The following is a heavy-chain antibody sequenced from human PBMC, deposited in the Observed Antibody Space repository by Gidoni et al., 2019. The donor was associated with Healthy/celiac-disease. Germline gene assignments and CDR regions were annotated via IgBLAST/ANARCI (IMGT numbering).Heavy chain of an antibody. Sequence: EVQLLESGGGLVQPGGSLRLSCAASGFTFSSYAMSWVRQAPGKGLEWVSAISGSGGSTYYADSVKGRFTISRDNSKNTLYLQMNSLRAEDTAVYYCAKGLSGLPGPGPPSTYGMDVWGQGTTVTVSS. CDR1: GFTFSSYA. J-gene: IGHJ6*02. V-gene: IGHV3-23*01. D-gene: IGHD2-15*01. CDR2: ISGSGGST. CDR3: AKGLSGLPGPGPPSTYGMDV.